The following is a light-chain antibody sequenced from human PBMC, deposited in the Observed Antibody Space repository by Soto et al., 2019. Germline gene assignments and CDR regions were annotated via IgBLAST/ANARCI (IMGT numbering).Light chain of an antibody. CDR1: QSVSIY. CDR2: DSS. CDR3: SPYSNLLLIP. V-gene: IGKV3-15*01. Sequence: EIGVKHSPAALSLTKGERATLSCRASQSVSIYLAWFQQKPGQAPRLLSYDSSTRATGIPVRFSGSVSGTEFTTTISSLLHAEYAVYYCSPYSNLLLIPFGHGTRLEIK. J-gene: IGKJ5*01.